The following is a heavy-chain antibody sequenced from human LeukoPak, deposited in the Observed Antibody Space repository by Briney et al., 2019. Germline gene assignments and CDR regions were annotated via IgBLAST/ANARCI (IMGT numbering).Heavy chain of an antibody. Sequence: PSQTLTLTCAVYGGSSSGYYWSWIRQPPGKELEWIGEINHSGSTNSNPSLKSRVTISVDTSKNQFSLKLSSVTAADTAVYYCARGRRRIRPYYYGMDVWGQGTTVTVSS. V-gene: IGHV4-34*01. CDR2: INHSGST. CDR1: GGSSSGYY. CDR3: ARGRRRIRPYYYGMDV. D-gene: IGHD5-18*01. J-gene: IGHJ6*02.